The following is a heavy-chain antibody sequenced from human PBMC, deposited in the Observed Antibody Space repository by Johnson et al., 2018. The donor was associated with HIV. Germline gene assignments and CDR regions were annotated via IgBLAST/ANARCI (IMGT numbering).Heavy chain of an antibody. Sequence: QMLLVESGGGLVQPGGSLRLSCAASGFTFSRYWMSWVRQAPGKGLEWVAVISYGESNEYYADSVKGRFTISRDNSKNTLYLQMNSLRAEDTAVYYCAKDGYRAALDVWGQGTMVTVST. CDR2: ISYGESNE. CDR1: GFTFSRYW. J-gene: IGHJ3*01. CDR3: AKDGYRAALDV. V-gene: IGHV3-30*18. D-gene: IGHD5-24*01.